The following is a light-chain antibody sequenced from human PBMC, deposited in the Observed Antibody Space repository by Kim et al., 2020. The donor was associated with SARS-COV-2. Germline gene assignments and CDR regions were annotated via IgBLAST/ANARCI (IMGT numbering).Light chain of an antibody. V-gene: IGLV3-19*01. J-gene: IGLJ2*01. CDR3: NSRDSSGNHVV. Sequence: ALGQTVRTTCQGDGRRSYYASWYQQKPAQAPVLVIYGKNNRPSGIPDRVSGSSSGNTASLTITGAQAEDEADYYCNSRDSSGNHVVFGGGTQLTVL. CDR2: GKN. CDR1: GRRSYY.